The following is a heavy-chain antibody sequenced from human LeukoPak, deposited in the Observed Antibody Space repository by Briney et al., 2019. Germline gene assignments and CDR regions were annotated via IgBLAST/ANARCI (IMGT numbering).Heavy chain of an antibody. V-gene: IGHV4-59*08. J-gene: IGHJ5*02. CDR2: IHYSGST. CDR1: GVSISSYY. CDR3: ARHVEHSSSWYYRVSGYDWFDP. D-gene: IGHD6-13*01. Sequence: SETLSLTCTVSGVSISSYYWSWIRQPPGKGLEWVGYIHYSGSTNYNPSLKSRVTISVATSKNHFSLKLSSVTAADTAVYYCARHVEHSSSWYYRVSGYDWFDPWGQGTLVTVSS.